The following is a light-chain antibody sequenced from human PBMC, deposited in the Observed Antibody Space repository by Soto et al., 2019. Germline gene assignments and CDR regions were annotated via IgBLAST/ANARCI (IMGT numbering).Light chain of an antibody. CDR1: QSISSY. Sequence: DIQMTQSPSSLSASVGDRVTITCRASQSISSYLNWYQQKPGKAPKLLIYAPSSLQSGVPSRFSGSGSGTYFTLTISSLQPEDFATYYCQQSYSSPQAWTFGQGTKVEIK. CDR2: APS. J-gene: IGKJ1*01. V-gene: IGKV1-39*01. CDR3: QQSYSSPQAWT.